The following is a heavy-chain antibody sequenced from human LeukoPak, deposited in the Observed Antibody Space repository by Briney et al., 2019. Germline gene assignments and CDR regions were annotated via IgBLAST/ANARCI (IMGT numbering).Heavy chain of an antibody. CDR3: AKRDGSGSYYNGFDY. CDR2: ISGSGGST. CDR1: GFTFSSYA. Sequence: PGGSLRLSCAASGFTFSSYAMSWVRQAPGKGLEWVSAISGSGGSTYYADSVKGRFTISRDNSKNTLYLQMNSLRAEDTAVYYCAKRDGSGSYYNGFDYWGQGTLVTVSS. D-gene: IGHD3-10*01. J-gene: IGHJ4*02. V-gene: IGHV3-23*01.